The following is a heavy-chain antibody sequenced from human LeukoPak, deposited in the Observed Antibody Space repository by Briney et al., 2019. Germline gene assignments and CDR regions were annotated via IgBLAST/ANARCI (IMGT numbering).Heavy chain of an antibody. J-gene: IGHJ5*02. CDR2: INPSGGST. D-gene: IGHD5-18*01. Sequence: ASVKVSCKASGYTFTSYYMHWVRQAPGQGLEWMGIINPSGGSTSYAQKFQGRVTMTRDTSTSTVYMELSSLRSEDTAVYYCVASFSVTPFASWGQGTLVTVSS. CDR1: GYTFTSYY. CDR3: VASFSVTPFAS. V-gene: IGHV1-46*01.